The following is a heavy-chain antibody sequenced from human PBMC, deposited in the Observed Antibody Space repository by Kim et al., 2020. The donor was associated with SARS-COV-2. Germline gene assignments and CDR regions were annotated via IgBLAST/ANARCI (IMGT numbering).Heavy chain of an antibody. J-gene: IGHJ6*02. CDR2: IYPGDSDT. V-gene: IGHV5-51*01. Sequence: GESLKISCKGSGYSFTSYWIGWVRQMPGKGLEWMGIIYPGDSDTRYNPSFQGQVTISADKSISTAYLQWSSLKASDTAMYYCARQGGSNWARKDQYGMDVWGQGTTVTVSS. CDR1: GYSFTSYW. D-gene: IGHD1-1*01. CDR3: ARQGGSNWARKDQYGMDV.